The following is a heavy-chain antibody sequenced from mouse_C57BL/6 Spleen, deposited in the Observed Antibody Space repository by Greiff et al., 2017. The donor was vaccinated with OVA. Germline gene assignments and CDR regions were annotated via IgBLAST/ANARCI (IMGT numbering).Heavy chain of an antibody. V-gene: IGHV5-16*01. CDR2: INYDGSST. CDR1: GFTFSDYY. Sequence: EVQLVESEGGLVQPGRSMKLSCTASGFTFSDYYMAWVRQVPEKGLEWVANINYDGSSTYYLDSLKSRFIISRDNAKNILYLQMSSLKSEDTATYYCARAGYDYFDYWGQGTTLTVSS. J-gene: IGHJ2*01. D-gene: IGHD2-10*02. CDR3: ARAGYDYFDY.